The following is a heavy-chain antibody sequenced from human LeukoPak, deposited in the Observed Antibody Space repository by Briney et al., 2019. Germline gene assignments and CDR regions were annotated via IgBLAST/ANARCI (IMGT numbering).Heavy chain of an antibody. J-gene: IGHJ4*02. D-gene: IGHD6-25*01. CDR1: GGPISTYY. CDR3: ARETDSSARFDY. Sequence: PPETLSLTCTVSGGPISTYYWTWIRRPAGKGLEWIGRVYISGATDFSPSLKSRVTMSVDTSKNQVSLLLNSVTAADTAMYFCARETDSSARFDYWGQGILVTVS. CDR2: VYISGAT. V-gene: IGHV4-4*07.